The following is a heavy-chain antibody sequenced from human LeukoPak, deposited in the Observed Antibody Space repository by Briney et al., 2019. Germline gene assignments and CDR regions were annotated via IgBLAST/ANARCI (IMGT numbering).Heavy chain of an antibody. D-gene: IGHD5-12*01. V-gene: IGHV3-43*02. J-gene: IGHJ4*02. CDR1: GFTFDDYA. CDR3: ARDYEIY. Sequence: GGSLRLSCAASGFTFDDYAMHWVRQAPGKGLEWVSLISGDGGSTYYADSVKGRFTISRDNAKDSLYLQMNSLRAEDTAVYYCARDYEIYWGQGTLVTVSS. CDR2: ISGDGGST.